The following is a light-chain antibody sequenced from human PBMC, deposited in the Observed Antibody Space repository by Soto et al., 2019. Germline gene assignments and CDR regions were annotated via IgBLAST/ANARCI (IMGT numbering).Light chain of an antibody. Sequence: EIVMTQSPDTLSLSPGERATLSCRASQTVGSNLAWYQQKPGQAPRLLINDASTRATGIPARFSGSGSGTEFTLTIRSLQSEDFALYYCQQYNYWPRTFGQGTRLEIK. CDR3: QQYNYWPRT. CDR2: DAS. J-gene: IGKJ2*01. CDR1: QTVGSN. V-gene: IGKV3D-15*01.